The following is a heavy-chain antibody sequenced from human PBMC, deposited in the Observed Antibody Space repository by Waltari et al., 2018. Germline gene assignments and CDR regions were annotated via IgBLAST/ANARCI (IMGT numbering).Heavy chain of an antibody. D-gene: IGHD3-10*01. V-gene: IGHV1-8*03. CDR1: GYTFTSYD. CDR2: MNPNSGNT. Sequence: QVQLVQSGAEGKKPGASVKVSCTAPGYTFTSYDINWVRQATGQVLEWMGWMNPNSGNTGYAQKCQGRVTITRNTSISTAYMELSSLRSEDTAVYYCARDYYGSGSFDYWGQGTLVTVSS. J-gene: IGHJ4*02. CDR3: ARDYYGSGSFDY.